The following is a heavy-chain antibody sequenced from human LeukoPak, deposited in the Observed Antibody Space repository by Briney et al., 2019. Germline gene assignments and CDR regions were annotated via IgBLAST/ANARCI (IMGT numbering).Heavy chain of an antibody. CDR3: ARLADSGSHHDY. Sequence: PSETLSLTCTVSGYSISSDYYWGWVRQPPGKGLEWIGSIYYSGSTYYTPSLKSRVTISVDTSKNQFSLKLSSVTAADTAVYYCARLADSGSHHDYWGQGTLVTVSS. CDR2: IYYSGST. J-gene: IGHJ4*02. CDR1: GYSISSDYY. D-gene: IGHD1-26*01. V-gene: IGHV4-38-2*02.